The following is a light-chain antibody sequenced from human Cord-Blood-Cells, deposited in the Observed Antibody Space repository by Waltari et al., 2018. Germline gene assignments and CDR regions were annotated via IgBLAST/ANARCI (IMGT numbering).Light chain of an antibody. CDR1: SSDVGSYNL. CDR2: EGS. Sequence: QSALTQPASVSGSPGQSITISCTGTSSDVGSYNLFSWYQQHPGKAPKLMIYEGSRRPSWVSNRFSGSKSGHTASLTISGLQAEDEADYYCCSYAGSSTWVFGGGTKLTVL. CDR3: CSYAGSSTWV. J-gene: IGLJ3*02. V-gene: IGLV2-23*01.